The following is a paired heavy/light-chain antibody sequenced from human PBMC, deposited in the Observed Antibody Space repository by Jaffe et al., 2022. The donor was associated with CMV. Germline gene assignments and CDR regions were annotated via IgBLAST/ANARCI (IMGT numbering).Heavy chain of an antibody. CDR3: AKVLSSNYDQIYHFGMDV. V-gene: IGHV3-30*18. CDR1: GFTFSHYG. D-gene: IGHD3-3*01. J-gene: IGHJ6*02. Sequence: QVQLVESGGGVVQPGRSLRLSCAASGFTFSHYGMHWVRQAPGKGLEWVALISYDESNRLYGNSVKGRFTISRDNSKNTLYLQMDSLRAEDTAVYYCAKVLSSNYDQIYHFGMDVWGQGTTVIVSS. CDR2: ISYDESNR.
Light chain of an antibody. CDR1: QGVTNY. Sequence: EIVLTQSPATLSLSPGDTATLSCRASQGVTNYLAWYQQKYGQAPRLVIYDASNRATGIPARFSGSGSGTDFTLTISSLEPEDFAVYYCQQRGNWPITFGPGTRLEIK. CDR2: DAS. V-gene: IGKV3-11*01. CDR3: QQRGNWPIT. J-gene: IGKJ5*01.